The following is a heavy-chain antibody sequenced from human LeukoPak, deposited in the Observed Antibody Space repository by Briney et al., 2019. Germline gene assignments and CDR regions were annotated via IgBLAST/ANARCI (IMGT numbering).Heavy chain of an antibody. J-gene: IGHJ4*02. D-gene: IGHD5-18*01. Sequence: SQTQSLTCTVSGGSISSGDYYWSWIRQPPGKGLEWIGYIYYSGSTYYNPSLKSRVTISVDTSKNQFSLKLSSVTAADTAVYYCARVRSGYSYGYSLDYWGQGTLVTVSS. CDR3: ARVRSGYSYGYSLDY. CDR2: IYYSGST. CDR1: GGSISSGDYY. V-gene: IGHV4-30-4*01.